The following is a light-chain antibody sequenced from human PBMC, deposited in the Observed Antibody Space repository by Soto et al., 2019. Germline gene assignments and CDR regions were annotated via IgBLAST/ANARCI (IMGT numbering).Light chain of an antibody. Sequence: EIVMTQSPVTLSVSPGDRATLSCRASQSVNSNLAWYQQKPGQTPNLLVYVASTRSTGIPARFSGSGSGTEFPLTISSLQSEDFADYFCQQYNVWPLTFGGGTKVEFK. V-gene: IGKV3-15*01. J-gene: IGKJ4*01. CDR2: VAS. CDR3: QQYNVWPLT. CDR1: QSVNSN.